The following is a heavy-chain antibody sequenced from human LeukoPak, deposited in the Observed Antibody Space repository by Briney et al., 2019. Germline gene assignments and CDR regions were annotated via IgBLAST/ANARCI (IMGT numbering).Heavy chain of an antibody. D-gene: IGHD2-21*02. CDR2: IIPIFGTA. Sequence: SVNVSCKPSGGTFSSYAIIWVRQAAGQGLEWMGGIIPIFGTANYAQKFQGRVTITADESTSTAYMELSSLRSEDTAVYSCARPLRRELAYCGGDCYGSDAFDIWGQGTMVTASS. V-gene: IGHV1-69*01. J-gene: IGHJ3*02. CDR3: ARPLRRELAYCGGDCYGSDAFDI. CDR1: GGTFSSYA.